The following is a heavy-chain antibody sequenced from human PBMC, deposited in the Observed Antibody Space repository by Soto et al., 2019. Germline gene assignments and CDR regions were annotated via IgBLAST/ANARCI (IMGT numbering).Heavy chain of an antibody. CDR3: ARSGPYCSGGSCYETDAFDI. CDR1: GYTFTSYG. D-gene: IGHD2-15*01. J-gene: IGHJ3*02. V-gene: IGHV1-18*01. CDR2: ISAYNGNT. Sequence: ASVKVSCKASGYTFTSYGISWVRQAPGQGLEWMGWISAYNGNTNYAQKLQGRVTMTTDTSTSTAYMELRSLRSDDTAVYYCARSGPYCSGGSCYETDAFDIWGQGTMVTVSS.